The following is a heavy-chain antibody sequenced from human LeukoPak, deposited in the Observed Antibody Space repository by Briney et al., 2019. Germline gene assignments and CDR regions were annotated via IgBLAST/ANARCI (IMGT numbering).Heavy chain of an antibody. CDR2: ISSSSSYT. V-gene: IGHV3-11*05. J-gene: IGHJ4*02. D-gene: IGHD2-15*01. CDR1: GFTFSDYY. Sequence: PGGSLRLSCAASGFTFSDYYMSWIRQAPGKGLEWVSYISSSSSYTNCADSVKGRFTISRDNAKNSLYLQMNSLRAEDTAVYYCARDMNITVVADYWGQGTLVTVSS. CDR3: ARDMNITVVADY.